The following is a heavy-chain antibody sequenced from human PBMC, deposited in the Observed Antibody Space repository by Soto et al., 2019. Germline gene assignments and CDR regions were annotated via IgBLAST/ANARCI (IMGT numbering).Heavy chain of an antibody. Sequence: GASVKVSCKASGYTFTSYGISWVRQAPGQGLEWMGWISAYNGNTNYAQKLQGRDTMTADTSTSTAYMELRSLRSDDTAVYYCARDSSSGYPNGDYGMDVWGQGTTVTVSS. CDR2: ISAYNGNT. CDR3: ARDSSSGYPNGDYGMDV. D-gene: IGHD6-13*01. CDR1: GYTFTSYG. J-gene: IGHJ6*02. V-gene: IGHV1-18*01.